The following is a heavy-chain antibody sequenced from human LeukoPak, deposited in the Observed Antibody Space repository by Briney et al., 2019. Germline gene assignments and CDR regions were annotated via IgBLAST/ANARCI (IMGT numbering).Heavy chain of an antibody. D-gene: IGHD5-24*01. CDR1: GFTFSSYS. Sequence: GGSLRLSCAASGFTFSSYSMNWVRQAPGKGLEWVAVISYDGSNKYYADSVKGRFTISRDNSKNTLYLQMNSLRAEDTAVYYCALPGRDGYNRLDYWGQGTLVTVSS. V-gene: IGHV3-30*03. CDR3: ALPGRDGYNRLDY. CDR2: ISYDGSNK. J-gene: IGHJ4*02.